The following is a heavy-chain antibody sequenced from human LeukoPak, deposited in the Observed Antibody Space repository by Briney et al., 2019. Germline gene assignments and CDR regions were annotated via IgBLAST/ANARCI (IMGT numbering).Heavy chain of an antibody. CDR3: ARGYSSGWYSGFDI. V-gene: IGHV3-33*01. D-gene: IGHD6-19*01. CDR2: IWYDGRNK. J-gene: IGHJ3*02. CDR1: GFTFSSDV. Sequence: GGSLRLSCAASGFTFSSDVMHWVRQAPGKGLEWVAVIWYDGRNKYYADSVKGRFTISRDNSKNTLYLQMNSLRAEDAAVYYCARGYSSGWYSGFDIWGQGTMVTVSS.